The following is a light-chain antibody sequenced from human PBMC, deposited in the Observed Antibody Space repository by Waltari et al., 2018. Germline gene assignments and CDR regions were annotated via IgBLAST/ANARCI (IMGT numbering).Light chain of an antibody. V-gene: IGKV1-33*01. J-gene: IGKJ2*01. CDR3: QQSDT. Sequence: DIQMTQSPSSLSASVGERVTITCQASQDISNFFNWYQQKPGKAPKLLIYDASNLETGVPSRFSGSGSGTDFTFSISSLQPEDIATYYCQQSDTFGQGTRLEIK. CDR1: QDISNF. CDR2: DAS.